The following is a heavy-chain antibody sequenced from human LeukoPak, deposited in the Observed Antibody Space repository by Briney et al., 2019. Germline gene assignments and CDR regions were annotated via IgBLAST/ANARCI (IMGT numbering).Heavy chain of an antibody. V-gene: IGHV4-59*01. Sequence: SETLSLTCTVSGGSISSYYWSWIRQPPGKGLEWIGYIYYSGSTNYNPSLKSRVTISVDTSKNQFSLKLSSVTAADTAVYYCARVQLVKSRIYYYYYMDVWGKGTTVTVSS. CDR1: GGSISSYY. D-gene: IGHD6-6*01. CDR3: ARVQLVKSRIYYYYYMDV. CDR2: IYYSGST. J-gene: IGHJ6*03.